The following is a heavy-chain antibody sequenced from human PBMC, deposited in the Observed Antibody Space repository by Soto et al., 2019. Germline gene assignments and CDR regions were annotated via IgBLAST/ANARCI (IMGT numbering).Heavy chain of an antibody. J-gene: IGHJ5*02. D-gene: IGHD6-6*01. V-gene: IGHV4-34*01. Sequence: SETLSLTCAVFGGSFSGYYWNWIRQPPGKGLEWIGTINYSGSTNYNPSLKNRVTISVDTSKNQFSLKLSSVTAADTAVYYCAPAISSSESHGLNRYDARGQGTLATVS. CDR1: GGSFSGYY. CDR2: INYSGST. CDR3: APAISSSESHGLNRYDA.